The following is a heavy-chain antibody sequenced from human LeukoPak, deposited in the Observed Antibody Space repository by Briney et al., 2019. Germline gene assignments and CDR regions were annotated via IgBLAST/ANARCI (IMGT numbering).Heavy chain of an antibody. CDR2: IYYSGST. CDR3: ARALYYYGSGSDYYYYYMDV. D-gene: IGHD3-10*01. V-gene: IGHV4-59*01. Sequence: PSETLSLTCTVSGGSISSYYWSWIRQPPGKGLEWIGYIYYSGSTNYNPSLKSRVTISVDTSKNQFSLKLSSVIAADTAVYYCARALYYYGSGSDYYYYYMDVWGKGTTVTISS. CDR1: GGSISSYY. J-gene: IGHJ6*03.